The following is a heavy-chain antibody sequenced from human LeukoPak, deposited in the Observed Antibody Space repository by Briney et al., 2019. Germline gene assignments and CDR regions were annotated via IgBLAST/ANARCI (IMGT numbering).Heavy chain of an antibody. Sequence: GGSLRLSCAASGFTFSSYSMNWVRQAPGKGLEWVSYISSSSSTIYYADSVKGRFTISRDNAKNSLYLQMNSLRAEDTAVYYCARESTYYYDSSGYSPFWYFDLWGRGTLVTVSS. CDR1: GFTFSSYS. J-gene: IGHJ2*01. V-gene: IGHV3-48*01. CDR3: ARESTYYYDSSGYSPFWYFDL. D-gene: IGHD3-22*01. CDR2: ISSSSSTI.